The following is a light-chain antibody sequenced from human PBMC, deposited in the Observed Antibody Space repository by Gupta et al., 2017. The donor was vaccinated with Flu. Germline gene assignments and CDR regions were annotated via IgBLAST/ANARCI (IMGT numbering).Light chain of an antibody. CDR1: RSVLSPSNNKNF. CDR3: QQFYGDYT. J-gene: IGKJ5*01. Sequence: VSVGARATMNCKSSRSVLSPSNNKNFLAWFQQKPRQPPKLLIFWASTRASGVPDRFSGTXSGTDFNLTITGLQADDVAMYYCQQFYGDYTFGXGTRLELK. CDR2: WAS. V-gene: IGKV4-1*01.